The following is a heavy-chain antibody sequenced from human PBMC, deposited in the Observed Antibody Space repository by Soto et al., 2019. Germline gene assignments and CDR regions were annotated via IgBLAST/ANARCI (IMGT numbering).Heavy chain of an antibody. V-gene: IGHV1-46*01. CDR3: VRDRFGSWTFDY. Sequence: QVQLVQSGAEVKEPGASVKVSCKASGYNFASNHMHRVRQIPGQGLEWMGIIHPTDGSTSYAQRFRGRITLTRDAPTNTDYMELRGLTSEDTAVYYCVRDRFGSWTFDYWGQGTLLTVSS. CDR2: IHPTDGST. CDR1: GYNFASNH. J-gene: IGHJ4*02. D-gene: IGHD6-13*01.